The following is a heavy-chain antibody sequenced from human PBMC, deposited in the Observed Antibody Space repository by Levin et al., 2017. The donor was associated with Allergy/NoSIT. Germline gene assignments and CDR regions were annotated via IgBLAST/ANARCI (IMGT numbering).Heavy chain of an antibody. CDR3: ARAQNYDGSGSYLDY. J-gene: IGHJ4*02. CDR2: INPNSGGT. Sequence: ASVKVSCKASGYTFTGYYMHWVRQAPGQGLEWMGWINPNSGGTNYAQKFQGRVTMTRDTSISTAYMELSRLRSDDTAVYYCARAQNYDGSGSYLDYWGQGTLVTVSS. V-gene: IGHV1-2*02. D-gene: IGHD3-10*01. CDR1: GYTFTGYY.